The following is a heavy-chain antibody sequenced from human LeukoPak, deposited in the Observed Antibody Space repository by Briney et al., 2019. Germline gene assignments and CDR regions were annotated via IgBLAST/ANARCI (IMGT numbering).Heavy chain of an antibody. V-gene: IGHV4-39*07. J-gene: IGHJ2*01. Sequence: PSETLSLTCTVSGGSISSSSYYWGWIRQPPGKGLEWIGSIYYSGSTYYNPSLKSRVTMSVDTSKNQFSLKLSSVTAADTAVYYCARGGWGLRPGIWYFDLWGRGTLVTVSS. CDR2: IYYSGST. D-gene: IGHD4-17*01. CDR1: GGSISSSSYY. CDR3: ARGGWGLRPGIWYFDL.